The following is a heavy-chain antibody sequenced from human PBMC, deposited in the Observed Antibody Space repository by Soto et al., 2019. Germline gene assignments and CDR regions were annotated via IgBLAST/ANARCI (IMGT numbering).Heavy chain of an antibody. V-gene: IGHV3-73*01. CDR3: TRKRAVATNDY. CDR1: VFTFSGSA. D-gene: IGHD6-19*01. J-gene: IGHJ4*02. Sequence: PGVSLRLSCAASVFTFSGSAMHWVRQASGKGLERVGHTRSKANSYATAYAASVKGRFTISRDDSKNTAYLQMNSLKTENTAVYYCTRKRAVATNDYCGKGSLVSGSS. CDR2: TRSKANSYAT.